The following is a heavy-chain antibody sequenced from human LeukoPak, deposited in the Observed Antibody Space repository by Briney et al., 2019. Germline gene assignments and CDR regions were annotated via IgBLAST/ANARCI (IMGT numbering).Heavy chain of an antibody. CDR1: GGSISSDNYF. CDR3: ARKNTGWSAIDF. Sequence: PSETLSLTCTVSGGSISSDNYFWGWIRQPPGKGLEWFRSIYDSGITYYNPSLKSRVTIYVDTTQNQFSLRLSSVTAADTAMYYCARKNTGWSAIDFWGQGTLVTVSS. J-gene: IGHJ4*02. V-gene: IGHV4-39*01. D-gene: IGHD6-19*01. CDR2: IYDSGIT.